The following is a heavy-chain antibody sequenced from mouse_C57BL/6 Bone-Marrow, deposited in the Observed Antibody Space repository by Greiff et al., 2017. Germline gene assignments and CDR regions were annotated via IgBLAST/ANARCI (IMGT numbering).Heavy chain of an antibody. CDR2: INPSTGGT. V-gene: IGHV1-42*01. Sequence: EVQLVESGPELVKPGASVKISCKASGYSFTGYYMNWVKQSPEKSLEWIGEINPSTGGTTYNQKFKAKATLTVDKSSSTAYMQLKSLTSEDSAVYYCARPPDFDYWGQGTTLTVSS. CDR1: GYSFTGYY. CDR3: ARPPDFDY. J-gene: IGHJ2*01.